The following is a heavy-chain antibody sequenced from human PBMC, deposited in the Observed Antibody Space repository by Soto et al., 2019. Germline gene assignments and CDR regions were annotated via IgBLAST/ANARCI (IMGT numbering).Heavy chain of an antibody. CDR2: ISSSSSYI. Sequence: ESGGGLVKPGGSLRLSCAASGFTFSSYSMNWVRQAPGKGLEWVSSISSSSSYIYYADSVKGRFTISRDNAKNSLYLQMNSLRAEDTAVYYCARNRGGYPRSGYFDYWAQGTLVTVSS. V-gene: IGHV3-21*01. D-gene: IGHD3-16*01. CDR1: GFTFSSYS. CDR3: ARNRGGYPRSGYFDY. J-gene: IGHJ4*02.